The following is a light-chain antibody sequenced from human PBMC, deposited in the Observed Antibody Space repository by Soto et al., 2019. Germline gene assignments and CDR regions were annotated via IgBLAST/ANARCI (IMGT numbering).Light chain of an antibody. J-gene: IGKJ1*01. Sequence: DIQMTQSPSSLSASVGDRVTITCRASQSVRTFLHWYQQKPGKAPELLIYTASSLRSGVPSRFSGSGSGTEFTLTINSLQPEDFATYHCQQTFTTPWTFGQGTKVEIK. V-gene: IGKV1-39*01. CDR1: QSVRTF. CDR2: TAS. CDR3: QQTFTTPWT.